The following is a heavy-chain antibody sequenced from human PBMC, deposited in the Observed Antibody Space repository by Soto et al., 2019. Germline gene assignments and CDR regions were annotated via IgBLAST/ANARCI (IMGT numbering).Heavy chain of an antibody. J-gene: IGHJ3*02. CDR1: GFTFSSYA. CDR3: AKDYFRSIAAAGKAGRAFDI. V-gene: IGHV3-23*01. Sequence: GGSLRLSCAASGFTFSSYAMSWVRQAPGKGLEWVSAISGSGGSTYYADSVKGRFTISRDNSKNTLYLQMNSLRAEDTAVYYCAKDYFRSIAAAGKAGRAFDIWGQGTMVTVSS. CDR2: ISGSGGST. D-gene: IGHD6-13*01.